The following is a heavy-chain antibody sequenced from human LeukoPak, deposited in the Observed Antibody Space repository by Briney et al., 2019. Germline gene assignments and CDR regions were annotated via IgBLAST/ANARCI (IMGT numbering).Heavy chain of an antibody. J-gene: IGHJ4*02. CDR1: GFTVITND. V-gene: IGHV3-53*01. D-gene: IGHD1-14*01. Sequence: GGSLRLSCAASGFTVITNDMTWVRQAPGKGLEWVSVLYSDGNTKYADSVQGRFTISRDNSKNTLYLEMNSLSPDDTALYYCARGVEPLAANTLAYWGQGTLVTVSS. CDR2: LYSDGNT. CDR3: ARGVEPLAANTLAY.